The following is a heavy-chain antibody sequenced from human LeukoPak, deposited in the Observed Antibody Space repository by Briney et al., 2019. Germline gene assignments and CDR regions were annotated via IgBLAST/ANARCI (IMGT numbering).Heavy chain of an antibody. D-gene: IGHD1-1*01. Sequence: PGGSLRLSCAASGFTVSSNYMSWVRQAPGKGLEWVSVIYNGGSTYYADSVKGRFTISRDNSKNTLYLQMNSLRAEDTAVYYCARDNEKHYYYYGMDVWGQGTTVTVSS. CDR2: IYNGGST. V-gene: IGHV3-66*02. CDR3: ARDNEKHYYYYGMDV. CDR1: GFTVSSNY. J-gene: IGHJ6*02.